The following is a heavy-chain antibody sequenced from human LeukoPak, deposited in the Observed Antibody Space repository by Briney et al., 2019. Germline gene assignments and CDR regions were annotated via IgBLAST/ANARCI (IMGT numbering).Heavy chain of an antibody. CDR3: ARDYKGLSEY. Sequence: SETLSLTCTVSRGSISTYYWSWIRQPPGKGLEWIGCSHYSGSTNYNPSLKSRVTISVDTSKNQFSLKLSSVTAADTAVYYCARDYKGLSEYWGQGTLVTVSS. J-gene: IGHJ4*02. D-gene: IGHD1-1*01. CDR1: RGSISTYY. V-gene: IGHV4-59*01. CDR2: SHYSGST.